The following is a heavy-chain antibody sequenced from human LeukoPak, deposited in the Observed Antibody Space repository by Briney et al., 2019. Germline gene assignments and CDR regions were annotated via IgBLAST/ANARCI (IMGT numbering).Heavy chain of an antibody. CDR1: GFTFSSYG. V-gene: IGHV3-23*01. D-gene: IGHD2-2*01. CDR3: AKVRILSYGDAFDI. Sequence: GGTLRLSCAASGFTFSSYGMSWVRQAPGKGVEWVSAISDSGGSTYYADSVKGRFTISRDNSKNTLYLQMNSLRAEDTAVYYCAKVRILSYGDAFDIWGQGTMVTVSS. CDR2: ISDSGGST. J-gene: IGHJ3*02.